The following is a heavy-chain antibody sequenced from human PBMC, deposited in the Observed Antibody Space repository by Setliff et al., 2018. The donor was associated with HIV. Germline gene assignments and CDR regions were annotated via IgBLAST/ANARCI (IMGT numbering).Heavy chain of an antibody. V-gene: IGHV1-69*10. J-gene: IGHJ4*02. CDR1: GDTFSNYA. Sequence: RASVKVSCKASGDTFSNYAINWVRQAPGQGLEWMGGFIPILGIANSVHKFQGRLTITADKFTSTAYMELSSLRSEDTAVYYCATLRINRDGSPGKAFDYWGQGTLVTSPQ. D-gene: IGHD5-12*01. CDR2: FIPILGIA. CDR3: ATLRINRDGSPGKAFDY.